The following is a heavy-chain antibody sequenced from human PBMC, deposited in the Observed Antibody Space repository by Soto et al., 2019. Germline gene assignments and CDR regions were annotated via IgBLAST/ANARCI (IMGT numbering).Heavy chain of an antibody. CDR2: ISFDGSNK. CDR1: GFTFSSYA. CDR3: ARDAVPSYFDY. J-gene: IGHJ4*02. V-gene: IGHV3-30*01. Sequence: QVQLMESGGGVVQPGRSLRLSCAASGFTFSSYAMHWVRQAPGKGLEWVAFISFDGSNKYYADSVKGRFTISRDNSKNTLYLQMNSLRAEDTAVCYCARDAVPSYFDYWGQGTLVTVSS.